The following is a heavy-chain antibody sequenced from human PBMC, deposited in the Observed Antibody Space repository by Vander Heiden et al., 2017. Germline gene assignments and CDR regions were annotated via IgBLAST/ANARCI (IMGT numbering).Heavy chain of an antibody. CDR2: ISYDGSNK. CDR3: AKDLFGDSSGYY. Sequence: QVQLVESGGGVGPPGRSLRLSCAAPGFTFRSYGMHWVRQAPGKGLEWVAVISYDGSNKYYADSVKGRFTISRDNSKNTLYLQMNSLRAEDTAVYYCAKDLFGDSSGYYWGQGTLVTVSS. J-gene: IGHJ4*02. D-gene: IGHD3-22*01. CDR1: GFTFRSYG. V-gene: IGHV3-30*18.